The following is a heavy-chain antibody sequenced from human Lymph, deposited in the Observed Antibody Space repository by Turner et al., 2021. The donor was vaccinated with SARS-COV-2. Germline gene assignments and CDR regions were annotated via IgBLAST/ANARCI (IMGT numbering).Heavy chain of an antibody. CDR2: IAPSDSYT. CDR3: AGPGK. J-gene: IGHJ4*02. Sequence: EVQLVQSGGEGKKRGGPQRISCKGSGYSFTNYWISWVRQMPGEGLDWVGRIAPSDSYTSPSPSFKGHVTISADKSISTAYLQWGSLKASDTAIYYCAGPGKWGQGTLVTVSS. V-gene: IGHV5-10-1*03. CDR1: GYSFTNYW.